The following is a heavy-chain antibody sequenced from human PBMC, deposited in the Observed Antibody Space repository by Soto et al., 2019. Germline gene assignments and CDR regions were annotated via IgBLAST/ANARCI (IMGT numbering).Heavy chain of an antibody. D-gene: IGHD5-12*01. J-gene: IGHJ4*02. CDR1: GFSLSTSGVG. CDR3: ARTTVATPPGD. Sequence: QITLKESGPTLVKPTQTLTLTCTFSGFSLSTSGVGVGWIRQPPGKALEWLALLYWDDDKRYSPSLKSRLTXTXXPSKNQVVLTMTNMDPVDTATYYCARTTVATPPGDWGQGTLVTVSS. V-gene: IGHV2-5*02. CDR2: LYWDDDK.